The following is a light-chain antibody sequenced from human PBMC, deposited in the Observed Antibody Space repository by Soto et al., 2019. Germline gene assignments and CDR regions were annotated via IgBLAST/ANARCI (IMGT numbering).Light chain of an antibody. J-gene: IGKJ4*01. CDR3: QQYGSSPT. V-gene: IGKV3-20*01. Sequence: EIVLTQSPGTLSLSPGERATLSCRASQSVSSSYLAWYQQKPGQAPRLLIYGASSRATGIPDRFSGSGSATDFPLTISRLEPEDFAEYYCQQYGSSPTFGGGTKVEIK. CDR2: GAS. CDR1: QSVSSSY.